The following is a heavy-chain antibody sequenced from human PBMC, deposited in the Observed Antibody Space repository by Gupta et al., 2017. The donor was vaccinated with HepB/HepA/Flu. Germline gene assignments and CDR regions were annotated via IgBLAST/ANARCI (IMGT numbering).Heavy chain of an antibody. J-gene: IGHJ6*03. CDR1: GGSISSYY. Sequence: QVQLQESGPGLVKPSETLSLTCTVSGGSISSYYWSWIRQPPGKGLEWIGYIYYSGSTNYNPSLKSRVTISVDTSKNQFSLKLSSVTAADTAVYYCARGGRIAAAGMDVWGKGTTVTVSS. CDR3: ARGGRIAAAGMDV. D-gene: IGHD6-13*01. V-gene: IGHV4-59*01. CDR2: IYYSGST.